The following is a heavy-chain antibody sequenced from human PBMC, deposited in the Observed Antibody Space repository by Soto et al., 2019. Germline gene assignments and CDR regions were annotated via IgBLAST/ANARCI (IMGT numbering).Heavy chain of an antibody. CDR2: TYYRSKWYN. CDR3: ARVQQLVGGDYYYYYMYV. Sequence: PSQTLSLTCAISGDSVSSNSAAWNWIRQSPSRGLEWLGRTYYRSKWYNDYAVSVKSRITINPDTSKNQFSLQLNSVTPEDTAVYYCARVQQLVGGDYYYYYMYVWGKGTTVTVSS. D-gene: IGHD6-6*01. J-gene: IGHJ6*03. CDR1: GDSVSSNSAA. V-gene: IGHV6-1*01.